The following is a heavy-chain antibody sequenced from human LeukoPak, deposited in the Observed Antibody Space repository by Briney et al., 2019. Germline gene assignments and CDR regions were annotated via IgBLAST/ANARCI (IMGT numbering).Heavy chain of an antibody. V-gene: IGHV5-51*01. CDR1: GYRFTNYW. CDR3: AIGGDSTTSCYRCFDY. CDR2: IYPDDSDI. Sequence: GEALKISCKGSGYRFTNYWLGWVRQMPGKGLEWMGLIYPDDSDIRYSPSFQCQVTISVDKSISTAYVQWSSLKASDTAMYYCAIGGDSTTSCYRCFDYWGQGTLVTVSS. D-gene: IGHD2-2*02. J-gene: IGHJ4*02.